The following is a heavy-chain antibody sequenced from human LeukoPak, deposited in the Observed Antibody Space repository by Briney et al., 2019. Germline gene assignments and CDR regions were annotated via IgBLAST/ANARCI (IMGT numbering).Heavy chain of an antibody. D-gene: IGHD2-15*01. CDR2: IWNDGSNK. J-gene: IGHJ4*02. CDR3: ARWGRARYCSGGSCYGGIFDY. V-gene: IGHV3-33*08. Sequence: PGGSLRLSCAASGFTFSNYWMHWVRQAPGKGLEWVAVIWNDGSNKYYADSVKGRFTISRDNSKNTLYLQMNSLRAEDTAVYYCARWGRARYCSGGSCYGGIFDYWGQGTLVTVSS. CDR1: GFTFSNYW.